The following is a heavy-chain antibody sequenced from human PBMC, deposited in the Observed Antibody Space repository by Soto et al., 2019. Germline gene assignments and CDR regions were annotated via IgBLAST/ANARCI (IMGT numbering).Heavy chain of an antibody. Sequence: SETLSLTCTVSGGSISSGGYYWGWIRQPPGKGLEWIGTIYYSGDTYYNPSLKSRVTISVDTSKNQFSLRLRSVTAADTAVYYCARDFGTFYSDSSRYHYRVHFDYWGQGTQVTVSS. CDR1: GGSISSGGYY. V-gene: IGHV4-39*02. CDR2: IYYSGDT. D-gene: IGHD3-22*01. J-gene: IGHJ4*02. CDR3: ARDFGTFYSDSSRYHYRVHFDY.